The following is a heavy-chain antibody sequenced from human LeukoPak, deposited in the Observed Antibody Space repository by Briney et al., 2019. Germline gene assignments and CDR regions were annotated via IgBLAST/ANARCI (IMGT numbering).Heavy chain of an antibody. CDR1: GGTFSSYA. J-gene: IGHJ4*02. Sequence: SVKVSCEASGGTFSSYAISWVRQAPGQGLEWMGRIIPIFGMANYAQKFQGRVTITADKSTSTAYMELSSLRSEDTAVYYCARDSDTVTREYYFDYWGQGTLVTVSS. CDR2: IIPIFGMA. D-gene: IGHD4-11*01. V-gene: IGHV1-69*04. CDR3: ARDSDTVTREYYFDY.